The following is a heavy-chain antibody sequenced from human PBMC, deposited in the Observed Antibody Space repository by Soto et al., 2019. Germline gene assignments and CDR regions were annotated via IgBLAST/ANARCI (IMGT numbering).Heavy chain of an antibody. CDR2: ISSSSSTI. V-gene: IGHV3-48*02. CDR3: ARDLKGAAVAGNYYYYGMDV. Sequence: GGSLRLSCAASGFTFSSYSMNWVRQAPGKGLEWVSYISSSSSTIYYADSVKGRFTISRDNAKNSLYLQMNSLRDEDTAVYYCARDLKGAAVAGNYYYYGMDVWGQGTTVTVSS. J-gene: IGHJ6*02. CDR1: GFTFSSYS. D-gene: IGHD6-19*01.